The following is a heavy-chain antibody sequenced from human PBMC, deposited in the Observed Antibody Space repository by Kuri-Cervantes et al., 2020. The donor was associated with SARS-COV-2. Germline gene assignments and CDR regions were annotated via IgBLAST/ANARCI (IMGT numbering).Heavy chain of an antibody. CDR2: IIPIFGTA. Sequence: SVKVSCKASGGTFSSYAISWVRQAPGQGLEWMGGIIPIFGTANYAQKFQGRVTITADKSTSTAYMELSSLRSEDTAVYYCARSGNPGGEPRYYYDSRGGFDYWGQGTLVTVSS. CDR3: ARSGNPGGEPRYYYDSRGGFDY. J-gene: IGHJ4*02. V-gene: IGHV1-69*06. D-gene: IGHD3-22*01. CDR1: GGTFSSYA.